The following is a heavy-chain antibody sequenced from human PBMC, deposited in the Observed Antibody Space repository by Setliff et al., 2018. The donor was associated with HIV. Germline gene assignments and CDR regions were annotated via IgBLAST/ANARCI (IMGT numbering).Heavy chain of an antibody. D-gene: IGHD2-21*02. CDR3: ARWAVTASDY. CDR1: GGSFSGYY. CDR2: INHSGST. Sequence: SETLSLTCAVYGGSFSGYYWNWIRQPPGKGPEWIGEINHSGSTNYNPSLKSRVTISVDTSKNQFSLKLNSVTAADTAVYYCARWAVTASDYWGQGTLVTVSS. V-gene: IGHV4-34*01. J-gene: IGHJ4*02.